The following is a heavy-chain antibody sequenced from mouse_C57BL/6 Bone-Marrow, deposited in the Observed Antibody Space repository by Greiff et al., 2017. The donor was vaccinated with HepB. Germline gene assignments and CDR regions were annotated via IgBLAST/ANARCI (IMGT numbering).Heavy chain of an antibody. CDR3: ASLGSPYWYFDV. Sequence: EVMLVESGPELVKPGASVKISCKASGYSFTGYYMNWVKQSPEKSLEWIGEINPSTGGTTYNQKFKAKATLTVDKSSSSAYMQLKSLTSEDSAVYYCASLGSPYWYFDVWGTGTTVTVSS. D-gene: IGHD1-1*01. CDR1: GYSFTGYY. J-gene: IGHJ1*03. CDR2: INPSTGGT. V-gene: IGHV1-42*01.